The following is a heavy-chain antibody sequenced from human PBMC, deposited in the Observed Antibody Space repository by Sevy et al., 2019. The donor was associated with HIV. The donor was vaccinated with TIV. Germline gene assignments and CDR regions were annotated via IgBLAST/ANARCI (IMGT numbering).Heavy chain of an antibody. D-gene: IGHD6-19*01. J-gene: IGHJ4*02. CDR2: IWYDGTNR. CDR3: AREDIRVAGIGYYFHS. V-gene: IGHV3-33*01. Sequence: GGSLRLSCAASGFSISGYGMHWVRQAPGKGLEWVVVIWYDGTNREYADSVKGRFTISRDNSKNTLYLQMNSLGVEDTAVYYCAREDIRVAGIGYYFHSWGQGTLVTVSS. CDR1: GFSISGYG.